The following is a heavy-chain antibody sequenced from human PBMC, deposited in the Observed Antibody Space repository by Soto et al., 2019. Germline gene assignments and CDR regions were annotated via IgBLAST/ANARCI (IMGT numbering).Heavy chain of an antibody. Sequence: QVQLVESGGGVVQPGRSLRLSCAASGFTFSSYGMHWVRQAPGKGLEWVAVISYDGSNKYYADPVKGRFTISRDNSKNTLYQEMNRLRAEDTAVYYCAKDGEDIVVVPAAPTDGDGSSYFDYWGQGSLVTVSS. D-gene: IGHD2-2*01. CDR2: ISYDGSNK. J-gene: IGHJ4*02. V-gene: IGHV3-30*18. CDR3: AKDGEDIVVVPAAPTDGDGSSYFDY. CDR1: GFTFSSYG.